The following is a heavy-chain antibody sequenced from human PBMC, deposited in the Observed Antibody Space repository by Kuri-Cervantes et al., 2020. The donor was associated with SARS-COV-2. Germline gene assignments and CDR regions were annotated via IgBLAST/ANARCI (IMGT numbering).Heavy chain of an antibody. Sequence: GGSLRLSCAASGFTFSSYAMHWVRQAPGKGLEWVAVISYDGSNKYHADSVKGRFTISRDNSKNTLYLQMNSLRAEDTAVYYCARDVWSGYYYGMDVWGQGTTVTVSS. V-gene: IGHV3-30-3*01. J-gene: IGHJ6*02. CDR1: GFTFSSYA. CDR2: ISYDGSNK. D-gene: IGHD3-3*01. CDR3: ARDVWSGYYYGMDV.